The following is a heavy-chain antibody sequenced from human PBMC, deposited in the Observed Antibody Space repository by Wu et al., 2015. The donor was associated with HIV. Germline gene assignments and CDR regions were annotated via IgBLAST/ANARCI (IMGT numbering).Heavy chain of an antibody. J-gene: IGHJ6*02. D-gene: IGHD6-13*01. CDR2: MNPNSGNT. CDR1: GYTFTTYD. CDR3: ARVIHRRQPAAGTDYYYYGMDV. Sequence: QVQLVQSGAEVKKPGASVKVSCKASGYTFTTYDINWVRQATGQGLEWMGWMNPNSGNTGYAQMFQGRVTMTRNTSISTAYMELSSLTSEDTALYYCARVIHRRQPAAGTDYYYYGMDVWGQGTTVTVSS. V-gene: IGHV1-8*01.